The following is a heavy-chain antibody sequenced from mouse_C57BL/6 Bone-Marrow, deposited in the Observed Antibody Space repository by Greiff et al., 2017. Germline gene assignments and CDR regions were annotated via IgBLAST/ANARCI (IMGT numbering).Heavy chain of an antibody. CDR3: ARDGYEDYYAMDY. Sequence: EVQLVESGGGLVQSGRSLRLSCATSGFTFSDFYMEWVRQAPGKGLEWIAASRNKANDYTTEYSASVKGRFIVSRDTSQSILYLQMNALRAEDTAIYYCARDGYEDYYAMDYWGQGTSVTVSS. V-gene: IGHV7-1*01. J-gene: IGHJ4*01. CDR1: GFTFSDFY. D-gene: IGHD2-12*01. CDR2: SRNKANDYTT.